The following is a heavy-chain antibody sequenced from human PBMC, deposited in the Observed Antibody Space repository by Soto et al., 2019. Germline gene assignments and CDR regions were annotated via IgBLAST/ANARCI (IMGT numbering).Heavy chain of an antibody. J-gene: IGHJ4*02. CDR3: AREWAAFGQPYLDY. CDR2: IVSGDDGA. V-gene: IGHV3-23*01. Sequence: GGSLRLSCAASGFTFSSYAMSWVRQAPETGLEWVAGIVSGDDGAFYSDSVKGRFTISRDNSRNTVYLQMNSLRAEDAAVYYCAREWAAFGQPYLDYWGQGILVTVSS. CDR1: GFTFSSYA. D-gene: IGHD3-3*02.